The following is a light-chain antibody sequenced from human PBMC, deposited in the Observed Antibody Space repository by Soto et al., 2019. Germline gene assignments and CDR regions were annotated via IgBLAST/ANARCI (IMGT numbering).Light chain of an antibody. CDR1: QSVSTY. J-gene: IGKJ4*01. CDR2: EAS. Sequence: EIVLTQSPDTLSLSPGESATLSCRASQSVSTYLAWYQQKPGQTPRRLIYEASNRASGIPARFSGSGSGTDFTLNISRVEAEDVAVYYCMQRSNWPLTFGGGTKVDIK. CDR3: MQRSNWPLT. V-gene: IGKV3-11*01.